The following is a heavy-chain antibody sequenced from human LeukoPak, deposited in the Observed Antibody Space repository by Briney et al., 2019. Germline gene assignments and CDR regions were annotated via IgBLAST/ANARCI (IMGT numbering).Heavy chain of an antibody. Sequence: PGGSLRLSCAASGFTFSSYSMNWVRQAPGKGLEWVSSISSSSSYIYYADSVKGRFTISRDNAKNSLYLQMNSPRAEDTAVYYCARDTPYYYDSSGYYSVDYWGQGTLVTVSS. V-gene: IGHV3-21*01. CDR1: GFTFSSYS. J-gene: IGHJ4*02. CDR3: ARDTPYYYDSSGYYSVDY. CDR2: ISSSSSYI. D-gene: IGHD3-22*01.